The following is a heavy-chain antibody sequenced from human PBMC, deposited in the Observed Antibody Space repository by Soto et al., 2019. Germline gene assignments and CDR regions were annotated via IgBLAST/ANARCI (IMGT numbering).Heavy chain of an antibody. CDR1: GYTFTSYD. V-gene: IGHV1-8*01. CDR3: ATWGSYRYTLRYFDL. CDR2: MNPNSGNT. J-gene: IGHJ2*01. D-gene: IGHD3-16*02. Sequence: QVQLVQSGAEVKKPGASVKVSCKASGYTFTSYDINWVRQATGQGLEWMGWMNPNSGNTGYAQKFQGRVTMTRNTSXXTAYMELSSLRSEDTAVYYCATWGSYRYTLRYFDLWGRGTLVTVSS.